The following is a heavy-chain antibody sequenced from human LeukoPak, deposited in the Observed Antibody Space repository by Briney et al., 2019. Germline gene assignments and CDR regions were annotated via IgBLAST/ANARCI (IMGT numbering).Heavy chain of an antibody. Sequence: ASVKVSCKASGYTFTVYYMHWVRQAPGQGLEWMGWINPNSGGTNYAQKFQGRVTMTRDTSISTAYMELSRLRSDDTAVYYCARDADYDILTGYSDYWGQGTLVTVSS. D-gene: IGHD3-9*01. CDR3: ARDADYDILTGYSDY. CDR1: GYTFTVYY. CDR2: INPNSGGT. J-gene: IGHJ4*02. V-gene: IGHV1-2*02.